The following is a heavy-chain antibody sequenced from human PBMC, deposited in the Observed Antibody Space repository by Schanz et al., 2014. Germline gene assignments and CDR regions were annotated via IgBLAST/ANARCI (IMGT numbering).Heavy chain of an antibody. J-gene: IGHJ4*02. CDR2: ISDSGDST. CDR1: GFNVSKSY. Sequence: EVQVVESGGGLVQPGGSLRLSCVASGFNVSKSYVSWVRQAPGKGLEWVSDISDSGDSTHYADSVKGRFTISRDNSKNTLYLQMNSLRAEDTAVYYCVRLDVHDYWGQGTLVTVSA. D-gene: IGHD3-16*01. V-gene: IGHV3-23*04. CDR3: VRLDVHDY.